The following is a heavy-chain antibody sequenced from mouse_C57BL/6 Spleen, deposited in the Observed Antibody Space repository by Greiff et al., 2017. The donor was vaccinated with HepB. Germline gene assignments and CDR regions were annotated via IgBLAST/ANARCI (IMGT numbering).Heavy chain of an antibody. Sequence: EVQVVESEGGLVQPGSSMKLSCTASGFTFSDYYMAWVRQVPEKGLEWVANINYDGSSTYYLDSLKSRFIISRDNAKNILYLQMSSLKSEDTATYYCARGAAQGNWYFDVWGTGTTVTVSS. J-gene: IGHJ1*03. CDR3: ARGAAQGNWYFDV. V-gene: IGHV5-16*01. CDR1: GFTFSDYY. D-gene: IGHD3-2*02. CDR2: INYDGSST.